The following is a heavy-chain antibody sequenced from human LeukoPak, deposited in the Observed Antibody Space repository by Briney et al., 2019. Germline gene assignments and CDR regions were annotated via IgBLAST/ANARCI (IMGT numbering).Heavy chain of an antibody. CDR1: GYTFSSYD. CDR3: ARVSEEMATITFDY. Sequence: GASVKVSCKASGYTFSSYDNSWVRQAPGQGLEWMGWISAYNGNTNYAQKLQGRVTMTTDTSTSTAYLELRSLRSDDTAVYYCARVSEEMATITFDYWGQGTLVTVSS. CDR2: ISAYNGNT. J-gene: IGHJ4*02. V-gene: IGHV1-18*01. D-gene: IGHD5-24*01.